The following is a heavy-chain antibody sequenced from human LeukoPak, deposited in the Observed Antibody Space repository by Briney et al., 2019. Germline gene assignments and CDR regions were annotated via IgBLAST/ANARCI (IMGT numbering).Heavy chain of an antibody. CDR2: IKQDGSEK. CDR1: GFTFSSYW. J-gene: IGHJ4*02. D-gene: IGHD2-8*01. V-gene: IGHV3-7*01. CDR3: AKGGRGNGEVY. Sequence: GGSLRLSCAVSGFTFSSYWMTWVRQAPGKGLEWVANIKQDGSEKNYVDSVKGRFTISRDNAKSSLFLQMNDLKAEDTAVYYCAKGGRGNGEVYWGQGTLVTVSS.